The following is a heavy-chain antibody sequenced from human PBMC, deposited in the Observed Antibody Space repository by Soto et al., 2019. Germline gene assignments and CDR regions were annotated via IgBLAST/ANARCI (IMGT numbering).Heavy chain of an antibody. D-gene: IGHD5-18*01. Sequence: SETLSLTYTVSGGSISSSSYYWGWIRQPPGKGLEWIGSIYYGGSTYYNPSLKSRVTISVDTSKNQFSLKLSSVTAADTAVYYCACIFSGGYGYGFYYYGMDVWGQGTTVTVSS. V-gene: IGHV4-39*01. CDR2: IYYGGST. J-gene: IGHJ6*02. CDR1: GGSISSSSYY. CDR3: ACIFSGGYGYGFYYYGMDV.